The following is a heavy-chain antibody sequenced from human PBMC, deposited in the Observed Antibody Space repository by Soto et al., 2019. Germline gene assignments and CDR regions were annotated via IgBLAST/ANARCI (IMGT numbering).Heavy chain of an antibody. CDR1: GGSFSGYY. CDR3: ARALGYSYGHLPIDH. Sequence: QVQLQQWGAGLLKPSETLSLTCAVYGGSFSGYYWSWIRQPPGKGLEWIGEINHSGSTNYNPSLKSRVTISVDTSKNQFSLKLSSVTAADTAVYYCARALGYSYGHLPIDHWGQGTLVTVSS. CDR2: INHSGST. J-gene: IGHJ4*02. V-gene: IGHV4-34*01. D-gene: IGHD5-18*01.